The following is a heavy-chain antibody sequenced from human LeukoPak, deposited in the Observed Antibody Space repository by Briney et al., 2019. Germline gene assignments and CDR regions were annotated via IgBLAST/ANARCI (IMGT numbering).Heavy chain of an antibody. J-gene: IGHJ4*02. V-gene: IGHV4-59*01. D-gene: IGHD4-11*01. CDR1: GGSISSYY. CDR2: IYYSGST. CDR3: ARVIPTVTTWEPSRIDY. Sequence: SETLSPTCTVSGGSISSYYWSWIRQPPGKGLEWIGYIYYSGSTNYNPSLKSRVTISVDTSKNQFSLKLSSVTAADTAVYYCARVIPTVTTWEPSRIDYWGQGTLVTVSS.